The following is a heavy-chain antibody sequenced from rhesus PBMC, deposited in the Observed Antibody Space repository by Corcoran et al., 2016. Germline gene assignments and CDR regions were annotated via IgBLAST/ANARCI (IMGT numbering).Heavy chain of an antibody. V-gene: IGHV3-178*01. J-gene: IGHJ4*01. CDR1: GFTFSDYY. CDR2: ISPGGGTT. D-gene: IGHD6-31*01. CDR3: ARRYSSAWFHDY. Sequence: EVQLVESGGGLAKPGGSLRLSCEASGFTFSDYYLDWLRPSPGKGLEGVSRISPGGGTTWYADSVKGRFTISREDAKNTLYLQMDSLRAEDTAVYYCARRYSSAWFHDYWGQGVLATVPS.